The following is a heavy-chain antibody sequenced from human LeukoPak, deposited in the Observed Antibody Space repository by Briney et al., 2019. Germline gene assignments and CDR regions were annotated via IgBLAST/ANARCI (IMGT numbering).Heavy chain of an antibody. J-gene: IGHJ4*02. D-gene: IGHD7-27*01. V-gene: IGHV4-30-2*01. CDR2: IYHSGST. CDR3: ASRTGATYCFDY. Sequence: SETLSLTCAVSGGSISSGGHSWSWIRQPPGKGLEWIGYIYHSGSTYYNPSLKSRVTISVDRSKNQFSLKLSSVTAADTAVYYCASRTGATYCFDYWGQGTLVTVSS. CDR1: GGSISSGGHS.